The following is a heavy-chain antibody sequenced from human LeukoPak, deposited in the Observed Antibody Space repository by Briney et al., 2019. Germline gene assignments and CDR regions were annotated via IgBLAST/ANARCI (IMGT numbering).Heavy chain of an antibody. CDR2: ISGSGGST. Sequence: QSGGSLRLPCAASGFTFSIYAMSWVRQAPGKGLEWVSAISGSGGSTYYADSVKGRFTISRDNSKNTLYLQMNSLRAEDTAVYYCAKGGYCSSTSCYGVDAFDIWGQGTMVTVSS. J-gene: IGHJ3*02. CDR1: GFTFSIYA. CDR3: AKGGYCSSTSCYGVDAFDI. D-gene: IGHD2-2*01. V-gene: IGHV3-23*01.